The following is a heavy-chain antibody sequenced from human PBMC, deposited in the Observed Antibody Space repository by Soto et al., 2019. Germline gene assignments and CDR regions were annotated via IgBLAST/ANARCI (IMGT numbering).Heavy chain of an antibody. CDR3: ARDTTGLDY. CDR1: GGAFTSYS. D-gene: IGHD1-1*01. CDR2: IIPMSGTT. J-gene: IGHJ4*02. V-gene: IGHV1-69*12. Sequence: QVHLVQSGAEVKKPGSSVKVSCKASGGAFTSYSFRWVRQAPGQGLEWMGGIIPMSGTTNYALKFQGRVAMTADVPTNTAYIELSSLRSEDTAIYYCARDTTGLDYWGQGTLVTVSS.